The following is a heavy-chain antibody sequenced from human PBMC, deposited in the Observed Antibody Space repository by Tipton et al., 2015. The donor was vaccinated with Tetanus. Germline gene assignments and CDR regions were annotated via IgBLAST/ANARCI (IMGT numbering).Heavy chain of an antibody. V-gene: IGHV3-74*01. Sequence: SLRLSCAASGFTFSSYWMHWVRQAPGKGLVRVSRINSDGSSTSYADSVKGRFTISRDNAKNTLYLQMNSLRAEDTAVYYCASLRPHYYDSSGYTDYWGQGTLVTVSS. CDR1: GFTFSSYW. J-gene: IGHJ4*02. D-gene: IGHD3-22*01. CDR2: INSDGSST. CDR3: ASLRPHYYDSSGYTDY.